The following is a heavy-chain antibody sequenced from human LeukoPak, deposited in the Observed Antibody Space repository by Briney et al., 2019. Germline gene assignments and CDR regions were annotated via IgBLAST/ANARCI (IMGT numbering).Heavy chain of an antibody. D-gene: IGHD2-8*01. J-gene: IGHJ4*02. CDR3: AKDPNARSGPFDY. CDR2: ISGSGGST. CDR1: GFTFRDYF. V-gene: IGHV3-23*01. Sequence: GGSLRLSCAASGFTFRDYFMSWIRQAPGKGLEWVSAISGSGGSTYYADSVKGRFTISRDNSKNTLYLQMSSLRAEDTAVYYCAKDPNARSGPFDYWGQGTLVTVSS.